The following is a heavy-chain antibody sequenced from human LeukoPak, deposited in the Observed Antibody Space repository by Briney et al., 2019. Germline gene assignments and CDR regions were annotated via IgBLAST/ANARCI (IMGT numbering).Heavy chain of an antibody. CDR2: IIPILGIA. V-gene: IGHV1-69*04. J-gene: IGHJ4*02. CDR3: ARDLSGLRFLEWSHRPFDY. Sequence: SVKVSCKASGGTFSSYAISWVRQAPGQGLEWMGRIIPILGIANYAQKFQGRVTITADKSTSTAYMEPSSLRSEDTAVYCCARDLSGLRFLEWSHRPFDYWGQGTLVTVSS. D-gene: IGHD3-3*01. CDR1: GGTFSSYA.